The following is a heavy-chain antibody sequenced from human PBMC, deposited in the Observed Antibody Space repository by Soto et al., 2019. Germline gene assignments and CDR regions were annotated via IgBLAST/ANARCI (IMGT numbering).Heavy chain of an antibody. CDR2: IYYSGST. J-gene: IGHJ4*02. D-gene: IGHD3-16*01. CDR3: ARRYGGCFDY. CDR1: GGSISSYY. Sequence: PSETLSLTCTVSGGSISSYYWSRIRQPPGKGLEWIGYIYYSGSTNYNPSLKSRVTISVDTSKNQFSLKLSSVTAADTAVYYCARRYGGCFDYWGQGTLVTVSS. V-gene: IGHV4-59*08.